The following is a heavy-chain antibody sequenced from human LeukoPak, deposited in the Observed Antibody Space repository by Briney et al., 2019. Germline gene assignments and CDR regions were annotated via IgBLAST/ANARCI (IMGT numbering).Heavy chain of an antibody. J-gene: IGHJ5*02. Sequence: SETLSLICTVSGGSISSYYWSWIRQAPGKGLEWIGCIYDSGSTNYNPSLKSRVTISLDTSKNQFSLKLISVTAADTAVYYCARVGRWFGSDRSRWFDPWGQGTLVTVSS. V-gene: IGHV4-59*01. CDR3: ARVGRWFGSDRSRWFDP. D-gene: IGHD3-10*01. CDR1: GGSISSYY. CDR2: IYDSGST.